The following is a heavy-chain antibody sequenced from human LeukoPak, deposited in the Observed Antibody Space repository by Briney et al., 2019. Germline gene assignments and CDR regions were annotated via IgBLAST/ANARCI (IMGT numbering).Heavy chain of an antibody. J-gene: IGHJ4*02. CDR2: INPNSGAT. CDR1: GYTFTGYY. CDR3: ARGYCSGGSCSDNLDY. V-gene: IGHV1-2*02. Sequence: ASVKVSRKASGYTFTGYYMHWVRQAPGQGLEWMGWINPNSGATNYARKFQGRVTMTRDTSISTAYMELSRLRSDDTAVYYCARGYCSGGSCSDNLDYWGQGTLVTVSS. D-gene: IGHD2-15*01.